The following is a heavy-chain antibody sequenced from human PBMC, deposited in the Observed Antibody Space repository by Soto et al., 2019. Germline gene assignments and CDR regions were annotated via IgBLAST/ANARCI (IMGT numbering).Heavy chain of an antibody. CDR3: AKARLWGGDGYNAYNYYGLDV. Sequence: EVQLVESGGGLVQPGRSLRLSCAASGFTFDDYAMHWVRQAPGKGLEWVSGISWNSGSIGYADSVKGRFTISRDNAKNSLYLQMNSLRAEDTALYYCAKARLWGGDGYNAYNYYGLDVWVQGTTVTVSS. V-gene: IGHV3-9*01. J-gene: IGHJ6*02. D-gene: IGHD3-16*01. CDR2: ISWNSGSI. CDR1: GFTFDDYA.